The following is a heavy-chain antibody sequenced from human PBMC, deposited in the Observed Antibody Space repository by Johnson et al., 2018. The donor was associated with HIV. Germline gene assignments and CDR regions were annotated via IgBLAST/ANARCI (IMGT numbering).Heavy chain of an antibody. CDR2: IKQDGSEK. Sequence: VQLVESGGGVVQPGGSLRLSCAASGFSFSDFWMSWVRQAPGKGLEWVANIKQDGSEKYYVDSVKGRFTISRDNSKNTLYLQMNSLRAEDTAVYYCAKERSFTADAFDIWGQGTMVTVSS. CDR3: AKERSFTADAFDI. D-gene: IGHD3-10*01. CDR1: GFSFSDFW. V-gene: IGHV3-7*01. J-gene: IGHJ3*02.